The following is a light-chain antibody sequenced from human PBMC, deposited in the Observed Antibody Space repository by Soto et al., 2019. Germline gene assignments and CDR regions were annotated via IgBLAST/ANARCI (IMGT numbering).Light chain of an antibody. J-gene: IGKJ4*01. V-gene: IGKV3-15*01. Sequence: EVVMTQSPATLSVSPGERATLSCRASQSITSNLAWYQQRPGQTPRLLIYEASTRATGIPARFSGSGSGTDFTLTITSLQSEDFAVYFCQQTRAYPSTFGGGTKVDIK. CDR3: QQTRAYPST. CDR1: QSITSN. CDR2: EAS.